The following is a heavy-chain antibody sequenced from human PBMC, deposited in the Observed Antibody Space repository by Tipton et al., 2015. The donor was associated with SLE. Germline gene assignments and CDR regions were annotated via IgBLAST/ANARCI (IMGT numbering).Heavy chain of an antibody. V-gene: IGHV4-59*08. D-gene: IGHD2-15*01. Sequence: TLSLTCTVSGVSFSDYSWSWVRQPPGKGLEWIAYFYYSGSTNYNPSLKSRVTTSVDTSKNQFSLILRSVTVADTAVYYCARHLAVVAPPGFDPWGQGTLVTVSS. J-gene: IGHJ5*02. CDR1: GVSFSDYS. CDR2: FYYSGST. CDR3: ARHLAVVAPPGFDP.